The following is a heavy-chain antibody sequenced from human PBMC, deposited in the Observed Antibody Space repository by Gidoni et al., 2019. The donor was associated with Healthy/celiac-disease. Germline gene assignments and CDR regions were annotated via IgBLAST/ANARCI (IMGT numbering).Heavy chain of an antibody. Sequence: QMQLQESGPGLVKPSETLSLTCTVSGDSISSYYWSWIRQPPGKGLEWIGYIYYSGSTNYNPSLKSRVTISVDTSKSQFSLKLSSVTAADTAVYYCARDGGNTAMVFGGPAFDIWGQGTMVTVSS. CDR1: GDSISSYY. V-gene: IGHV4-59*01. D-gene: IGHD5-18*01. CDR3: ARDGGNTAMVFGGPAFDI. J-gene: IGHJ3*02. CDR2: IYYSGST.